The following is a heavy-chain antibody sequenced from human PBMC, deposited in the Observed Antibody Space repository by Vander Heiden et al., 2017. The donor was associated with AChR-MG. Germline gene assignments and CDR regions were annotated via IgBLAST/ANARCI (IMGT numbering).Heavy chain of an antibody. CDR1: GGTFSSYA. CDR2: IIPILGTA. Sequence: QVQLVQSGAEVHTPGSSVKVSCKASGGTFSSYAISGVQQAPGQGLEWMGRIIPILGTANDANKSQGSVTITADESTSTAYMELSSLRSEDTAVYYCARDQCCGSSGYQKGLDFFDYWGRGTLVTVAS. D-gene: IGHD3-22*01. J-gene: IGHJ4*02. CDR3: ARDQCCGSSGYQKGLDFFDY. V-gene: IGHV1-69*11.